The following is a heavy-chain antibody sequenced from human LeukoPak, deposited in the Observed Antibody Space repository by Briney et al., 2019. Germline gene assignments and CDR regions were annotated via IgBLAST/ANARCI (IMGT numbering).Heavy chain of an antibody. CDR1: GFTFSSFA. V-gene: IGHV3-30*04. CDR3: ARTMAESGQGGYHFDV. D-gene: IGHD4/OR15-4a*01. Sequence: GRSLRLSCAASGFTFSSFAMSWVRQAPGKGLEWVAFMSYDGNIDYIADSVKGRFTISRDNSKNTLFLRMDSLRTDDTAVYYCARTMAESGQGGYHFDVWGQGSLVTVSS. J-gene: IGHJ4*02. CDR2: MSYDGNID.